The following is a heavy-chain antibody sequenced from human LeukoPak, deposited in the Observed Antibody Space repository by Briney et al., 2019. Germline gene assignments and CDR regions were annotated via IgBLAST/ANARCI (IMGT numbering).Heavy chain of an antibody. D-gene: IGHD1-26*01. CDR2: IIPIFGTA. Sequence: SVKVSCKASGGTFSSYAISWVRQAPGQGLEWMGGIIPIFGTANYAQKFQGRVTMTRDTSISTAYMELSRLRSDDTAVYYCAREAPPSGSYFSEPFDYWGQGTLVTVSS. CDR1: GGTFSSYA. V-gene: IGHV1-69*05. J-gene: IGHJ4*02. CDR3: AREAPPSGSYFSEPFDY.